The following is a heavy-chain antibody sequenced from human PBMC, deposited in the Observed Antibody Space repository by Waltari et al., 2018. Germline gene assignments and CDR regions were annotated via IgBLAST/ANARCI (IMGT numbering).Heavy chain of an antibody. D-gene: IGHD3-22*01. CDR3: AKDLGYQYESSGYDY. J-gene: IGHJ4*02. CDR1: GFTFNNYA. CDR2: IRSSGGST. Sequence: EVQLLESGGGLVQPGGSLSLSCAASGFTFNNYAMSWVRQAPGKGLEGVSAIRSSGGSTFWADSVKGRFTISRDNSKNTLILQMNSLRAEDTAVYYCAKDLGYQYESSGYDYWGQGTLVTVSS. V-gene: IGHV3-23*01.